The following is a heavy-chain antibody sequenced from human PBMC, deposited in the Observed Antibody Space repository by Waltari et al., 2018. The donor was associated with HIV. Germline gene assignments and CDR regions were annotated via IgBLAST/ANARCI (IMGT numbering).Heavy chain of an antibody. D-gene: IGHD1-7*01. CDR3: ARFTFTATMDD. J-gene: IGHJ4*02. V-gene: IGHV3-7*01. CDR2: IKEDGSEK. Sequence: EVQLVESGGGLVQPGGSLRLTCAASGFTFSGSWMPWVRQAPGKGLEWVATIKEDGSEKYYVDSVKGRFTISRDSAENSLYLQMSSLRAEDTSVYYCARFTFTATMDDWGQGTLVTVSS. CDR1: GFTFSGSW.